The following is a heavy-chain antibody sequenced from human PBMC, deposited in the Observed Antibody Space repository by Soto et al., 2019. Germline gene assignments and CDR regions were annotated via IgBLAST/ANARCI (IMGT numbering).Heavy chain of an antibody. Sequence: PSETLSLTCTVSGGSISSYYWSWIRQPPWKGLEWIGYIYYSGSTNYNPSLKSRVTISVDTSKNQFSLKLSSVTAADTAVYYCARHGYDSSGYYFYYYGMDVWGQGTTVTVSS. J-gene: IGHJ6*01. D-gene: IGHD3-22*01. V-gene: IGHV4-59*01. CDR2: IYYSGST. CDR3: ARHGYDSSGYYFYYYGMDV. CDR1: GGSISSYY.